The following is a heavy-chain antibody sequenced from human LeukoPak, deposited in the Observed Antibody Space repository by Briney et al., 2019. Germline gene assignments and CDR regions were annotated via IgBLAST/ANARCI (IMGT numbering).Heavy chain of an antibody. Sequence: PSETLSLTCTVSGGSISSSSSYWGWIRQPPGKGLEWIGSIFYSGSTYYNPSLKSRVTISVDTSKNQFSLKLTSVTAADTAVYFCPRNFTSSARKWLFQGWFDPWGQGTLVTVSS. CDR3: PRNFTSSARKWLFQGWFDP. D-gene: IGHD3-22*01. CDR2: IFYSGST. CDR1: GGSISSSSSY. V-gene: IGHV4-39*07. J-gene: IGHJ5*02.